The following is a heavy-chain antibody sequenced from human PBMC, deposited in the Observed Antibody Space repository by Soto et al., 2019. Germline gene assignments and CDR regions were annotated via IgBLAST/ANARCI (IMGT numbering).Heavy chain of an antibody. CDR2: ISYDGSNK. CDR1: GFTFSSYA. V-gene: IGHV3-30-3*01. CDR3: AREQRWLPQGIGY. D-gene: IGHD5-12*01. Sequence: QVQLVESGGGVVQPGRSLRLSCAASGFTFSSYAMHWVRQAPGKGLEWVAVISYDGSNKYYADSVKGRFTISRDNSKNTLYLQMNSLRAEDTAVYYCAREQRWLPQGIGYWGQGTLVTVSS. J-gene: IGHJ4*02.